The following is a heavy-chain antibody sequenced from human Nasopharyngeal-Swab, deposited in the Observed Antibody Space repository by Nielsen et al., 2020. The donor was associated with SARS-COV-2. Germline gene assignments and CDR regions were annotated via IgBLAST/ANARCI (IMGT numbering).Heavy chain of an antibody. CDR3: ARGGVRRSFDY. Sequence: WGSLRLSCTVSGGSVNSGAYYWSWIRQAPGKGPEWIGCIYDSGKTKHNPSLTSRLSISVDASTNQFSLTLTSVTAADAAVYYCARGGVRRSFDYWGHGTLVAVSS. D-gene: IGHD3-10*01. V-gene: IGHV4-61*08. J-gene: IGHJ4*01. CDR1: GGSVNSGAYY. CDR2: IYDSGKT.